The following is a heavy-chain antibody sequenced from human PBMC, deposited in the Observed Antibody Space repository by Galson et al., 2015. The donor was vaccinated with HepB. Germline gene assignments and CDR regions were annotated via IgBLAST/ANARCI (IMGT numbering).Heavy chain of an antibody. CDR2: IKSKTDGGTT. D-gene: IGHD2-15*01. J-gene: IGHJ4*02. CDR1: GFTFSNAW. CDR3: TTDRDIVVVVAEN. Sequence: SLRLSCAASGFTFSNAWMSWVRQAPGKGLEWVGRIKSKTDGGTTDYAVPVKGRFTISRDDSKNTLYLQMNSLKTEDTAVYYCTTDRDIVVVVAENWGQGTLVTVSS. V-gene: IGHV3-15*01.